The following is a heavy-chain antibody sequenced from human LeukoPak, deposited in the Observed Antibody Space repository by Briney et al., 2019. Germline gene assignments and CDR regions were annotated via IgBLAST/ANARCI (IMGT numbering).Heavy chain of an antibody. CDR1: GGTFSSYA. Sequence: EASVKVSCKASGGTFSSYAISWVRQAPGQGLEWMGGIIPIFGTANYAQKFQGRVTITADKSTSTAYVELSSLRSEDTAVYYCAGSGTVISYYFDYWGQGTLVTVSS. V-gene: IGHV1-69*06. D-gene: IGHD4-17*01. CDR3: AGSGTVISYYFDY. J-gene: IGHJ4*02. CDR2: IIPIFGTA.